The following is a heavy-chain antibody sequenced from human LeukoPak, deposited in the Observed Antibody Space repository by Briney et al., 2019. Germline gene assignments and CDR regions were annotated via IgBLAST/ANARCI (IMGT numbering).Heavy chain of an antibody. CDR3: ARDPTITGTTA. J-gene: IGHJ5*02. CDR2: IYYSRST. D-gene: IGHD1-7*01. Sequence: KSSQTLSLTCTVSGDFISSGGFYWSWIRQHPGKGLEWIGYIYYSRSTYYNPSLKSRVTISVDTSKNQFSLKLDSVTAADTAVYYCARDPTITGTTAWGQGTLVTVSS. V-gene: IGHV4-31*03. CDR1: GDFISSGGFY.